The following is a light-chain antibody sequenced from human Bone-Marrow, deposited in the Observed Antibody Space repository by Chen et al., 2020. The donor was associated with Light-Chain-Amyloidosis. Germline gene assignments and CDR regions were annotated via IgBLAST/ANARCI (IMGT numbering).Light chain of an antibody. J-gene: IGLJ3*02. CDR2: DDS. Sequence: SYVLTQPSSVSVAPGQTATIACGGNHIGSTSVHWYQQTPGQAPLLVGNDDSDRPSWIPERLSGSNSGNTATLTISRVEAGDEADYYCQVWDRSSDRPVFGGGTKLTVL. CDR1: HIGSTS. CDR3: QVWDRSSDRPV. V-gene: IGLV3-21*02.